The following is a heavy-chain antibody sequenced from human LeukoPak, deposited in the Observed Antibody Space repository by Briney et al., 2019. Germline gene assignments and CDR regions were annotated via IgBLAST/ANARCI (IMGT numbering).Heavy chain of an antibody. CDR3: ATGRTVAA. J-gene: IGHJ5*02. D-gene: IGHD6-19*01. CDR2: ISFDGSNK. CDR1: GFTFSSYA. Sequence: GGPLRLSCSASGFTFSSYAMHWVRQAPGKGLEWVAVISFDGSNKYYADSVKGRFTISRDNSKNTLFLQVNSLRGEDTAVYFCATGRTVAAWGRGTLVTVSS. V-gene: IGHV3-30-3*01.